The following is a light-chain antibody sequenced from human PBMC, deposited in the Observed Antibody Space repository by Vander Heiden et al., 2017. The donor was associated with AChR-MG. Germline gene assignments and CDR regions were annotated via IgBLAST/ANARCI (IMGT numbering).Light chain of an antibody. CDR1: SSDVGGYNY. V-gene: IGLV2-14*03. J-gene: IGLJ2*01. Sequence: QSTLTQPASVSGSPGQSITISCTGTSSDVGGYNYVSWYQQHPGKAPKLRSYDVSNRPSGVSNRFSGSKSGNTASLTISGLQAEDEADYYCSSYTSSSTLVGFGGGTKLTVL. CDR3: SSYTSSSTLVG. CDR2: DVS.